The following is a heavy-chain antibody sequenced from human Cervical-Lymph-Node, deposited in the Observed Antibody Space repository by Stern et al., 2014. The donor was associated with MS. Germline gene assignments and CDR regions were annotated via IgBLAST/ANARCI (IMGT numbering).Heavy chain of an antibody. D-gene: IGHD4-23*01. CDR3: ARVNGGNSDWFDP. CDR2: IDPDDSNT. V-gene: IGHV5-51*01. CDR1: GYMFASHW. J-gene: IGHJ5*02. Sequence: VQLMESGPEVKKPGESLKISCTASGYMFASHWIGWVRQMPGKGLEWMGIIDPDDSNTIYSPSAQGQVTISVVKSTSTAYLQWSRLKSSDSAMYFCARVNGGNSDWFDPWGQGTLVTVSS.